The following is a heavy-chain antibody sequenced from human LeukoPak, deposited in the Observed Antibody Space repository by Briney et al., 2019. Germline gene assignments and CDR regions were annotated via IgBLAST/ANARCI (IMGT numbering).Heavy chain of an antibody. CDR1: GGSISSYY. D-gene: IGHD3-22*01. CDR3: ARTAGDSSGNYFDY. V-gene: IGHV4-59*01. CDR2: IYYSGST. Sequence: SETLSLTCTVSGGSISSYYWSWIRQPPGKGLEWIGYIYYSGSTNYNPSLKSRVTISVDTSKNQFSLKLSSVTAADTAVYYCARTAGDSSGNYFDYWGQGTLVTVSS. J-gene: IGHJ4*02.